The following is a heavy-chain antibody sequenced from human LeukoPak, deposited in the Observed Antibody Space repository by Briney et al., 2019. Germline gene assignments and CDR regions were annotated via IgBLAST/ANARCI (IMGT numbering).Heavy chain of an antibody. V-gene: IGHV3-30-3*01. CDR1: GFTFNDYA. D-gene: IGHD2-2*01. CDR2: ISYDGYDK. Sequence: GRSLRLSCAASGFTFNDYALYWVRQAPGKGLEWVTLISYDGYDKSYADSVKGRFTISRDNSKNTLYLQMNSLRAEDTAVYYCAKDKDIVVVPAAPTMDVWGKGTTVTVSS. J-gene: IGHJ6*03. CDR3: AKDKDIVVVPAAPTMDV.